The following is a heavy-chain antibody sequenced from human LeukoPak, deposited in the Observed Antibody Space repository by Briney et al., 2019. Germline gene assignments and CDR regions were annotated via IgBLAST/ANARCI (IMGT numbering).Heavy chain of an antibody. V-gene: IGHV1-3*01. CDR3: ARERWHCRVNCYSVYYYALDV. Sequence: GASVKVSCKGSGYTFTSYAVHWVRQAPGQRLEWLGWINPGNGDTKYSQNFQGRVTVTSDTSAATAYVELNSLTSEDTAVYYCARERWHCRVNCYSVYYYALDVWGQGTTVTVSS. CDR1: GYTFTSYA. D-gene: IGHD2-15*01. J-gene: IGHJ6*02. CDR2: INPGNGDT.